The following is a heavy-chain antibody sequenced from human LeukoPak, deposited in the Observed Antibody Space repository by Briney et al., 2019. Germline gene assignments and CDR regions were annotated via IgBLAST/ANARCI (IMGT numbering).Heavy chain of an antibody. CDR1: GGSISSGGYY. CDR2: IYYSGST. V-gene: IGHV4-31*03. CDR3: ARAYRIQLWFPD. Sequence: SQTLSLTCTVSGGSISSGGYYWSWLRQHPGTGLEWIGYIYYSGSTYYNPSLKSRVTISVDTSKNQFSLKLSPVTAADTAVYYCARAYRIQLWFPDWGQGTLVTVSS. J-gene: IGHJ4*02. D-gene: IGHD5-18*01.